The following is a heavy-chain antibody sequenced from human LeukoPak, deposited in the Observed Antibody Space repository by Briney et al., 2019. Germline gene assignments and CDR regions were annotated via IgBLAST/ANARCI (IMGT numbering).Heavy chain of an antibody. Sequence: SVKVSCKASGGTFSSYAISWVRQAPGQGLEWMGGIIPIFGTANYAQKFQGRVTITADESTSTAYMELSSLRSEDTAVYYCARVGYSSSWEVDAFDIWGQGTMVTVSS. CDR2: IIPIFGTA. CDR3: ARVGYSSSWEVDAFDI. D-gene: IGHD6-13*01. V-gene: IGHV1-69*01. J-gene: IGHJ3*02. CDR1: GGTFSSYA.